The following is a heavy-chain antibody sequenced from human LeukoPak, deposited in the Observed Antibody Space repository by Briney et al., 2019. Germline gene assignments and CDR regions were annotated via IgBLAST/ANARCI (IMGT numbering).Heavy chain of an antibody. Sequence: RGSLRLSCAASGFTFSSYNMNWVRQAPGKGLEWVSSISSSSSYIYYADSLKGRFTISRDNAKNSLYLQINSLRAEGTAVYYCSTSRFCSSTSCLFPFDNWGQGTLVTVSS. D-gene: IGHD2-2*01. CDR3: STSRFCSSTSCLFPFDN. J-gene: IGHJ4*02. CDR1: GFTFSSYN. CDR2: ISSSSSYI. V-gene: IGHV3-21*01.